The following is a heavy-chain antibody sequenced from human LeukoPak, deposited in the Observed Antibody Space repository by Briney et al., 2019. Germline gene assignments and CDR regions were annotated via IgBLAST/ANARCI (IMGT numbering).Heavy chain of an antibody. CDR3: ARRVLRGYFDL. V-gene: IGHV4-59*08. CDR2: IYYSGST. CDR1: GGSISSYY. J-gene: IGHJ2*01. Sequence: SETLSLTCTVSGGSISSYYWSWIRQPPGKGLEWIGYIYYSGSTNYNPSLKSRVTISVDTSKNQFPLKLSSVTAADTAVHYCARRVLRGYFDLWGRGTLVTVSS.